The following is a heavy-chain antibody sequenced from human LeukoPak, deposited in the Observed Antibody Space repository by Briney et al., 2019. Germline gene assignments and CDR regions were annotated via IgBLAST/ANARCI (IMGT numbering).Heavy chain of an antibody. V-gene: IGHV1-46*01. CDR3: ARNVRGYSYGVDY. D-gene: IGHD5-18*01. CDR1: GYTFTSYY. J-gene: IGHJ4*02. CDR2: INPSGGST. Sequence: ASVKVSCKASGYTFTSYYVHWVRQAPGQGLEWMGIINPSGGSTNYAQKFQGRVAMTRDTSTSTVYMELSSLRSEDTAVYYCARNVRGYSYGVDYWGQGTLVTVSS.